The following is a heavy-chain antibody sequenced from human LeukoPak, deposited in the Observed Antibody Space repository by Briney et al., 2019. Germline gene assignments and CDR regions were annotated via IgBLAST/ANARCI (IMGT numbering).Heavy chain of an antibody. D-gene: IGHD3-22*01. CDR3: ARHEESSGYPASFDY. V-gene: IGHV4-34*01. CDR2: INHSGST. CDR1: GGSFSNYY. Sequence: SETLSLTCAVYGGSFSNYYWSWIRQPPGKGLEWIGEINHSGSTRYNPSLKSRVIISVDTSKNQFSLKLSSVTAADTAVYYCARHEESSGYPASFDYWGQGTLVTVSS. J-gene: IGHJ4*02.